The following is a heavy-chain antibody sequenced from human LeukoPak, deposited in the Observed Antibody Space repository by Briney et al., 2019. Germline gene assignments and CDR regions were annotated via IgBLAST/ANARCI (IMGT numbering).Heavy chain of an antibody. Sequence: SETLCLTCTVSGGSISSYYWSWIRQPPGKGLEWIGYIYYSGSTNYNPSLKSRVTISVDTSKNQFSLKLSSVTAADTAVYYCARDDDDYVWGSYRYWGQGTLVTVSS. D-gene: IGHD3-16*02. CDR3: ARDDDDYVWGSYRY. J-gene: IGHJ4*02. CDR2: IYYSGST. CDR1: GGSISSYY. V-gene: IGHV4-59*01.